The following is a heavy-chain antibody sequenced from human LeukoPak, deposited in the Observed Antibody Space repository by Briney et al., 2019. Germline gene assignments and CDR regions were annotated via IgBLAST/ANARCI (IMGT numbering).Heavy chain of an antibody. Sequence: ASVXXSXKXXGGTFISYTISWVRQAPGQGREWXGXXXXXXXIANYARKVQGRVTNTTDKDKSTAYMELSSLRSEDTAVYYCARGSSTPSNYVWGSYRSHGMDVWGQGTTVTVSS. V-gene: IGHV1-69*10. D-gene: IGHD3-16*02. J-gene: IGHJ6*02. CDR1: GGTFISYT. CDR2: XXXXXXIA. CDR3: ARGSSTPSNYVWGSYRSHGMDV.